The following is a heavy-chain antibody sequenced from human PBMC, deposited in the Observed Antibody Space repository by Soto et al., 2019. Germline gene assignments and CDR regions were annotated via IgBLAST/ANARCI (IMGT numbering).Heavy chain of an antibody. V-gene: IGHV1-69*12. CDR1: RGTFSNYA. D-gene: IGHD4-17*01. CDR3: ARGPDYEGYFDY. Sequence: QVRLEQSEAEVKKPGSSVKVSCKASRGTFSNYANSWVRQAPGQGLEWMGVIILPFGTPNYAQTFQGRVTTPADESVTTAYMELSGLRSEDTAVYYCARGPDYEGYFDYWGRGTLVTVSS. J-gene: IGHJ4*02. CDR2: IILPFGTP.